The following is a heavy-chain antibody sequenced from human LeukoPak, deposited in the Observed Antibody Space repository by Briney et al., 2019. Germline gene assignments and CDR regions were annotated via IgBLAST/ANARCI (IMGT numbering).Heavy chain of an antibody. V-gene: IGHV3-7*01. CDR1: GFTFSAYW. CDR2: IKQDGSEQ. J-gene: IGHJ4*02. CDR3: ASGTGWLIDY. D-gene: IGHD1-7*01. Sequence: GGSLRLSCAASGFTFSAYWMTWVRQAPGKALEWVANIKQDGSEQFYLESVKGRFTISRDNAENSLHPQMTSLRVEDTAIYYCASGTGWLIDYWGQGTLVTVSS.